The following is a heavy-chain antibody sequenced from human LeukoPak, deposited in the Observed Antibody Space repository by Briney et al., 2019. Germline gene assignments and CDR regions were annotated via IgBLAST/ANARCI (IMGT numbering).Heavy chain of an antibody. J-gene: IGHJ4*02. CDR2: ISSSGRSV. Sequence: SGGSLRLSCAASGFTFSSYSMNWVRQAPGKGLEWVSYISSSGRSVYYADSVKGRFTISRDNAKNSLYLQMNSLRAEDTAVYYCARDYGGNPGYWGQGTLVTVSS. D-gene: IGHD4-23*01. V-gene: IGHV3-48*04. CDR1: GFTFSSYS. CDR3: ARDYGGNPGY.